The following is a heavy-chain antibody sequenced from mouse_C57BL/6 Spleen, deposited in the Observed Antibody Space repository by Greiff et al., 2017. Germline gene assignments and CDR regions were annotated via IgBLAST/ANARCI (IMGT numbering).Heavy chain of an antibody. CDR3: ARWGAQAKDFDY. CDR1: GYAFSSYW. J-gene: IGHJ2*01. V-gene: IGHV1-80*01. Sequence: VQLQQSGAELVKPGASVKISCKASGYAFSSYWMNWVKQRPGKGLEWIGQIYPGDGDTNSNGKFKGKATLTADKSSSTAYMQLSSLTSEDSAVYFCARWGAQAKDFDYWGQGTTLTVSS. CDR2: IYPGDGDT. D-gene: IGHD3-2*02.